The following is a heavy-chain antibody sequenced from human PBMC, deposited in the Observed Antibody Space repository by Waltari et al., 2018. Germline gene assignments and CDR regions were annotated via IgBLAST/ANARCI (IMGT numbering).Heavy chain of an antibody. J-gene: IGHJ6*02. CDR1: GFTFSSYG. D-gene: IGHD2-8*01. Sequence: QVQLVESGGGVVQPGRSLRLSCAASGFTFSSYGMHWVRQAPGKGLEWGAVISYDGSNKYYADSVKGRFTISRDNSKNTLYLQMNSLRAEDTAVYYCAKDRAVLMHYYYGMDVWGQGTTVTVSS. CDR2: ISYDGSNK. V-gene: IGHV3-30*18. CDR3: AKDRAVLMHYYYGMDV.